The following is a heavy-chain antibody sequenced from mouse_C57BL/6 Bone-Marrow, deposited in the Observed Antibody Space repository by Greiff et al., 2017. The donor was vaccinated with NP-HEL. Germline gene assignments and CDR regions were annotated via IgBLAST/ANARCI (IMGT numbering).Heavy chain of an antibody. D-gene: IGHD2-5*01. CDR3: ARSLYSNYVGCYFDY. J-gene: IGHJ2*01. V-gene: IGHV1-64*01. CDR2: IHPNSGST. Sequence: QVQLQQPGAELVKPGASVKLSCKASGYTFTSYWMHWVKQRPGQGLEWIGMIHPNSGSTNYNEKFKSKATLTVDKSSSTAYMQLSSLTSEDSAVYYCARSLYSNYVGCYFDYWGQGTTLTVSS. CDR1: GYTFTSYW.